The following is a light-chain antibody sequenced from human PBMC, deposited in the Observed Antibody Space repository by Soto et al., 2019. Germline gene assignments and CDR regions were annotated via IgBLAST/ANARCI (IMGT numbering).Light chain of an antibody. CDR2: DNN. Sequence: QSVLTQPPSVSAAPGQKVTISCSGSSSNIGNNYVSWYQQLPGTATKLLIYDNNKRPSGIPDRFSGSKSGTSAILGITGLQTGDEADYYCGTWDSSLSAVVFGGGTKLTVL. J-gene: IGLJ2*01. CDR1: SSNIGNNY. CDR3: GTWDSSLSAVV. V-gene: IGLV1-51*01.